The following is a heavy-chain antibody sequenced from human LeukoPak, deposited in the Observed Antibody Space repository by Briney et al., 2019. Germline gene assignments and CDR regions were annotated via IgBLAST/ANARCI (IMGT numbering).Heavy chain of an antibody. V-gene: IGHV3-11*01. J-gene: IGHJ4*02. CDR1: GFTFSDYF. D-gene: IGHD2-2*01. CDR3: ARDLVNYASPFDH. Sequence: PGGSLRLSCAASGFTFSDYFMSWIRQAPGKGLEWVSYISSSGSPIYYADSVKGRFTISRDNAKNSLYLQMYGLRAEDTAVYYCARDLVNYASPFDHWGQGTLVTVSS. CDR2: ISSSGSPI.